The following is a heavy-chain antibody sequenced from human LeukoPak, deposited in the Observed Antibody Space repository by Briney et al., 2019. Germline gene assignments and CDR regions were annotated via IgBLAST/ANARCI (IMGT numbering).Heavy chain of an antibody. V-gene: IGHV3-48*04. CDR3: ARDHNYAFDN. J-gene: IGHJ4*02. CDR1: GFPFHDYS. CDR2: MGISSGNT. Sequence: VGSLRLSCSASGFPFHDYSLDWLHHAPGKGLGWISYMGISSGNTKYADYVRGRFTISGDNAKHSLCLQMNSLRVEDRAVYYCARDHNYAFDNWGQGTLVTVSS. D-gene: IGHD1-1*01.